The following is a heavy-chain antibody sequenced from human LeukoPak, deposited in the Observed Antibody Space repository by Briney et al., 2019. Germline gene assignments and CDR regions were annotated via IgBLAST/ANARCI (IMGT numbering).Heavy chain of an antibody. Sequence: PGGSLRLSCAASGFIFSNHAMGWVRQAPGKGLEWVAVISYDGSNKYYADSVKGRFTISRDNSKNTLYLQMNSLRAEDTAVYYCARGEGYGWGAFDIWGQGTMVTVSS. J-gene: IGHJ3*02. CDR3: ARGEGYGWGAFDI. CDR2: ISYDGSNK. V-gene: IGHV3-30*04. CDR1: GFIFSNHA. D-gene: IGHD6-19*01.